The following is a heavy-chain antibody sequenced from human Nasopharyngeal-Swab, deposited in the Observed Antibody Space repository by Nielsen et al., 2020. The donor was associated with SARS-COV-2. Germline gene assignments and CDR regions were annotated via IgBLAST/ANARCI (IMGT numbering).Heavy chain of an antibody. D-gene: IGHD3-3*01. J-gene: IGHJ6*03. CDR3: ARDLGFNTIFGVVIRKPYYMDV. V-gene: IGHV3-21*01. Sequence: WIRRPPGKGLEWVSSITSSSSYIYYADSVKGRFTISRDNAKNSLYLQMNSLRAEDTAVYYCARDLGFNTIFGVVIRKPYYMDVWGKGTTVTVSS. CDR2: ITSSSSYI.